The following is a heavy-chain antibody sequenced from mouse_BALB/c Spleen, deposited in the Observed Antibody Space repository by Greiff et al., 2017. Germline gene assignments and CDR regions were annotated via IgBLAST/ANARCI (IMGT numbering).Heavy chain of an antibody. CDR2: IWAGGST. J-gene: IGHJ3*01. D-gene: IGHD2-4*01. CDR3: AEGGRRSTMITTWGFAY. Sequence: VNLVESGPGLVAPSQSLSITCTVSGFSLTSYGVHWVRQPPGKGLEWLGVIWAGGSTNYNSALMSRLSISKDNSKSQVFLKMNSLQTDDTAMYYCAEGGRRSTMITTWGFAYWGQGTLVTVSA. CDR1: GFSLTSYG. V-gene: IGHV2-9*02.